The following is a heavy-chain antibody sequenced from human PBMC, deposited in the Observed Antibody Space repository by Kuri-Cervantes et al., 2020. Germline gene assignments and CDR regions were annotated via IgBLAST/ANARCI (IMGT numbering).Heavy chain of an antibody. CDR2: ISYDGSNK. CDR1: GFTSSSYA. CDR3: AREVDTNWFDP. V-gene: IGHV3-30-3*01. Sequence: GESLKISCAASGFTSSSYAMHWVRQAPGKGLEWVAVISYDGSNKYYADSVKGRFTISRDNAKNSLYLQMNSLRAVDTAVYYCAREVDTNWFDPWGQGTLVTVSS. J-gene: IGHJ5*02. D-gene: IGHD3-9*01.